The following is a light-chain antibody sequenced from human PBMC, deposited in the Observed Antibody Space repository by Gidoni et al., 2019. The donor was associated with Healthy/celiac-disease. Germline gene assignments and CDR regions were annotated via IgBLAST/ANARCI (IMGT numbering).Light chain of an antibody. J-gene: IGLJ3*02. CDR1: SSDVGGYNY. CDR2: DVS. CDR3: SSYTSSSTLV. Sequence: QSALTQPASVSGSPGPSITISCTGTSSDVGGYNYVSWYQQHPGKAPKLMLYDVSNRPSGVSNRFSGSKSGNTASLTISGLQAEDEADYYCSSYTSSSTLVFGGGTKLTVL. V-gene: IGLV2-14*01.